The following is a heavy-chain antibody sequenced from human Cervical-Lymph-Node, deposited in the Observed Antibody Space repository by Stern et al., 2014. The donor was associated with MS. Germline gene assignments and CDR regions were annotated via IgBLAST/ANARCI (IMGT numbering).Heavy chain of an antibody. CDR2: IWYDGSNK. CDR1: GFTFSSYG. CDR3: AREGPPRKSRQWLVY. J-gene: IGHJ4*02. D-gene: IGHD6-19*01. Sequence: VQLVESGGGVVQPGRSLRLSCAASGFTFSSYGMHWVRQAPGKGLEWVAVIWYDGSNKYYADSVKGRFTISRDNSKNTLYLQMNSLRAEDTAVYYCAREGPPRKSRQWLVYWGQGTLVTVSS. V-gene: IGHV3-33*01.